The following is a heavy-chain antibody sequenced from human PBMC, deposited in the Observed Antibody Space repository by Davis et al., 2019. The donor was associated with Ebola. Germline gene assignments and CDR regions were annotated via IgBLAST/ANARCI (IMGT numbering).Heavy chain of an antibody. CDR3: VIGGADGRSNAFDI. Sequence: PGGSLRLSCAASGFTFRSHRMHWVRQAPGKGLVWVSRINTDGLSTNYADSVKGRFTVSRDTAKKTLYLQTSSLLVEDTGVYVCVIGGADGRSNAFDIWGQGTMVTVSS. J-gene: IGHJ3*02. V-gene: IGHV3-74*01. CDR1: GFTFRSHR. D-gene: IGHD3-16*01. CDR2: INTDGLST.